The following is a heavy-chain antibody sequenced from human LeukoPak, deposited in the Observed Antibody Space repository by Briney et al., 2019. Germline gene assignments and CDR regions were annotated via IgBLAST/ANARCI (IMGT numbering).Heavy chain of an antibody. D-gene: IGHD6-13*01. V-gene: IGHV3-21*01. CDR2: ISSSSYI. CDR1: GFTFSTYS. Sequence: GGSLRLSCAASGFTFSTYSINWVRQAPGKGLEWVSSISSSSYIYYADSVKGPFTISRDNAKNSLYLQMNSLRAEDTAVYYCARRVASANDAFDIWGQGTMVTVSS. J-gene: IGHJ3*02. CDR3: ARRVASANDAFDI.